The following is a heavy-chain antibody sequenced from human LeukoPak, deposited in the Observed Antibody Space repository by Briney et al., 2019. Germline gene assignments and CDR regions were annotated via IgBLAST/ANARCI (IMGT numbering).Heavy chain of an antibody. V-gene: IGHV4-59*01. J-gene: IGHJ4*02. CDR2: MYNSGST. D-gene: IGHD4-17*01. CDR1: GGSISGSY. Sequence: PSETLSLTCTVSGGSISGSYWSWIRQPPGKGLEWIAYMYNSGSTNYNPSLKSRVTISIDTSKNQFSLKLSSLIAADTAIYYYARGIESYGDYGYWGQGILVTVSS. CDR3: ARGIESYGDYGY.